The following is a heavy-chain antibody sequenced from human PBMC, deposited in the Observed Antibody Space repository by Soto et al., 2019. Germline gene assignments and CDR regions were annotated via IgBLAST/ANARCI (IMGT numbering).Heavy chain of an antibody. J-gene: IGHJ4*02. CDR2: INPNSDDT. CDR3: ARHYMTDFVWFPNDF. CDR1: GYAFSAHY. Sequence: QVQLVQSGAEVKKPGASVKVSCKASGYAFSAHYLHWVRQAPGQGLEWMGWINPNSDDTKIAQKFQGRVAMTCDTSISTAYLALPRPTSDDAAVYYCARHYMTDFVWFPNDFWGQGALVAGSS. D-gene: IGHD3-9*01. V-gene: IGHV1-2*02.